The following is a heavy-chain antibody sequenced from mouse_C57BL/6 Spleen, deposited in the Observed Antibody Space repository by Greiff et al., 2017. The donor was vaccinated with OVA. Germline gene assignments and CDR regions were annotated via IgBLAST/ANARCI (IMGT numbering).Heavy chain of an antibody. Sequence: EVKLVESGPGLVKPSQSLSLTCSVTGYSITSGYYWNWIRQFPGNKLEWMGYISYDGSNNYNPSLKNRISITRDTSKNQFFLKLNSVTTEDTATYYCARLYGSSYWYFDVWGTGTTVTVSS. CDR1: GYSITSGYY. D-gene: IGHD1-1*01. CDR3: ARLYGSSYWYFDV. CDR2: ISYDGSN. J-gene: IGHJ1*03. V-gene: IGHV3-6*01.